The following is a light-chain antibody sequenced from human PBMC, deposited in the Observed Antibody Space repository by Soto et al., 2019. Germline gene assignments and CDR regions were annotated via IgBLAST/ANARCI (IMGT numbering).Light chain of an antibody. J-gene: IGKJ2*01. V-gene: IGKV1-5*03. CDR3: QQYNSYSRT. CDR1: QSISSW. Sequence: DIHMTQSPSTLSASVGDRVTITCRASQSISSWLAWYQQKPGKAPKVLIYKASGLQSGVPSRFSGSGSGTEFTLPISSLQPDDFATYYCQQYNSYSRTFGQGTKLEIK. CDR2: KAS.